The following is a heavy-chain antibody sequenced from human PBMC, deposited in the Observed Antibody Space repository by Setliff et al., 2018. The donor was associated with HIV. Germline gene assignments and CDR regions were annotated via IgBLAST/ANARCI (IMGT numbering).Heavy chain of an antibody. CDR2: IFSNDEK. CDR1: GFSLSNGRMG. Sequence: SGPTLVNPTETLTLTCTVSGFSLSNGRMGVSWIRQPPGKALEWLANIFSNDEKSYSTSLRSRLTISKDTSKSQVVLSLSNMDPVDTATYYCARLWFGAPGTDFYYYGMDVWGQGTTVTVSS. D-gene: IGHD3-10*01. CDR3: ARLWFGAPGTDFYYYGMDV. J-gene: IGHJ6*02. V-gene: IGHV2-26*01.